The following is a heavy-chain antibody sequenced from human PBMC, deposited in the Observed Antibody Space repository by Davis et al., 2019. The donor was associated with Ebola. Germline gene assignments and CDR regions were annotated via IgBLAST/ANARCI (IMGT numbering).Heavy chain of an antibody. Sequence: ASVKVSCKASGYTFTSYAMHWVRQAPGQRLEWMGWINAGNGNTKYSQKFQGRVTITRDTSASTAYMELSSLRSEDTAVYYCARDLRYSSSWQLLPHNWFDPWGQGTLVTVSS. CDR1: GYTFTSYA. D-gene: IGHD6-13*01. J-gene: IGHJ5*02. CDR2: INAGNGNT. CDR3: ARDLRYSSSWQLLPHNWFDP. V-gene: IGHV1-3*01.